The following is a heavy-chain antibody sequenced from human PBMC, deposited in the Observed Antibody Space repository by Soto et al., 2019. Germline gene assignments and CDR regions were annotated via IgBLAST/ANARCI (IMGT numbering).Heavy chain of an antibody. CDR2: IIPIFGTA. CDR1: GGTFSSYA. CDR3: ARVRSSPYYYGMDV. J-gene: IGHJ6*02. Sequence: SVKVSCKASGGTFSSYAISWVRQAPGQGLEWMGGIIPIFGTANYAQKFQGRVTITADESTSTAYMELSSLRSEDTVVYYCARVRSSPYYYGMDVWGQGTTVTVSS. D-gene: IGHD2-15*01. V-gene: IGHV1-69*13.